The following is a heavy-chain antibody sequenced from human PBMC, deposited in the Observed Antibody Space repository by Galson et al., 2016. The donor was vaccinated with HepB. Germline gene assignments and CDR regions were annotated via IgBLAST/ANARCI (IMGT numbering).Heavy chain of an antibody. J-gene: IGHJ4*02. CDR3: ATDFQLGIPDYFDY. CDR1: GFVFTAYE. D-gene: IGHD1-14*01. CDR2: MSPDGNIK. Sequence: SLRLSCATSGFVFTAYEVHWVRQAPAKGLEWVAVMSPDGNIKLYADSVKGRFTISRDNSRNTLYLEISSLTTEDAALYYCATDFQLGIPDYFDYWGQGTLVAVSS. V-gene: IGHV3-30*03.